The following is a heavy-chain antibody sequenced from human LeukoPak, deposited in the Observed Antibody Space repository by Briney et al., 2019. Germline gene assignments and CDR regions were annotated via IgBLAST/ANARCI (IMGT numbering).Heavy chain of an antibody. CDR2: INHSGST. Sequence: SETLSLTCAVYGGSFSGYYWSWIRQPPGKGLEWIGEINHSGSTNYNPSLKSRVTISVDTSKNQFSLKLSSVTAADTAVYYCARGFTKIVVPNGFDIWGQGTMVTVSS. V-gene: IGHV4-34*01. CDR1: GGSFSGYY. CDR3: ARGFTKIVVPNGFDI. J-gene: IGHJ3*02. D-gene: IGHD3-22*01.